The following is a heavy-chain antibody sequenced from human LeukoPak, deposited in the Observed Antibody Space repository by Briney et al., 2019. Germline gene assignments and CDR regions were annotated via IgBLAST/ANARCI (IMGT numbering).Heavy chain of an antibody. CDR3: APYCSGGSCYHYYYYYGMDV. V-gene: IGHV3-48*03. CDR2: ISSSGSTI. J-gene: IGHJ6*02. CDR1: GFTLSSYE. D-gene: IGHD2-15*01. Sequence: GGSLRLSCAASGFTLSSYEMNWVRQAPGKGLEWVSYISSSGSTIYYADSVKGRFTISRDNAKNSLYLQMNSLRAEDTAVYYCAPYCSGGSCYHYYYYYGMDVWGQGTTVTVSS.